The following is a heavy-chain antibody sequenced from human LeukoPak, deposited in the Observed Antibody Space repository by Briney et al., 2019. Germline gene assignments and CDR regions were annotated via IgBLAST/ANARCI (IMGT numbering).Heavy chain of an antibody. CDR1: GFTFSSYA. CDR3: ARVGDTDAFDI. J-gene: IGHJ3*02. CDR2: ISGSGGST. D-gene: IGHD2-21*01. Sequence: GRSLRLSCAASGFTFSSYAMHWVRQAPGKGLEWVSAISGSGGSTYYADSVKGRFTISRENAKNSLYLQMNSLRAGDTAVYYCARVGDTDAFDIWGQGTMVTDSS. V-gene: IGHV3-23*01.